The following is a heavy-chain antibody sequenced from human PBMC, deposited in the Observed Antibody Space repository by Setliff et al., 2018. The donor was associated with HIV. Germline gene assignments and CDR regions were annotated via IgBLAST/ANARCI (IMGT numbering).Heavy chain of an antibody. V-gene: IGHV3-15*01. CDR3: TKGPGKGSFMDH. J-gene: IGHJ4*02. D-gene: IGHD6-13*01. Sequence: GESLRLSCAASGFTLNHAWMSWVRQAPGKGLEWVGRIKTKTDGGTTDYAAPVKGRFTISRDDSENTLYLQMISLKTEDTAVYYCTKGPGKGSFMDHWGQGTLVTVSS. CDR1: GFTLNHAW. CDR2: IKTKTDGGTT.